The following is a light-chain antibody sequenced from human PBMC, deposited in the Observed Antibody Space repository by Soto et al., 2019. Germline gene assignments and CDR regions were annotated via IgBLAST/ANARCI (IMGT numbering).Light chain of an antibody. Sequence: DIQMTQSPSSLSASVGDRVTITCQASQDISNYLNWYQQKPGKAPKLLIYDASSLESGVPSRFSGSGSGTEFTLTNSSLQPDDFATYSCQQYNSYWTFGQGTKVEIK. J-gene: IGKJ1*01. CDR3: QQYNSYWT. V-gene: IGKV1-5*01. CDR2: DAS. CDR1: QDISNY.